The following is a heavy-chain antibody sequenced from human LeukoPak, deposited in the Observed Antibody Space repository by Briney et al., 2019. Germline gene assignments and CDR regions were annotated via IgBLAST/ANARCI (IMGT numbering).Heavy chain of an antibody. Sequence: GGSLRLSCAASGFTFSNAWMNWVRQAPGKGLEWVGRIKSKADDGTTEYAGPVKGRFTISRDESKNTLYLQMNSLKTEDTAVYYCSTELRWEHASFHYWGQGTLVTVSS. CDR3: STELRWEHASFHY. D-gene: IGHD1-26*01. V-gene: IGHV3-15*01. CDR1: GFTFSNAW. CDR2: IKSKADDGTT. J-gene: IGHJ4*02.